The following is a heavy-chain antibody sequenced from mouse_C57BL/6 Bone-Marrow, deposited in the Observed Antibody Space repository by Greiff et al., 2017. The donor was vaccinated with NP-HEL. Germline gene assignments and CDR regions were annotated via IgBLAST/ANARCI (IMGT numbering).Heavy chain of an antibody. V-gene: IGHV14-4*01. CDR1: GFNIKDDY. CDR3: TLYYYGSFWFAY. D-gene: IGHD1-1*01. J-gene: IGHJ3*01. Sequence: VQLKQSGAELVRPGASVKLSCTASGFNIKDDYMHWVKQRPEQGLEWIGWIDPENGDTEYASKFQGKATITADTSSNTAHLQLSSLTSEDTAVYYCTLYYYGSFWFAYWGQGTLVTVSA. CDR2: IDPENGDT.